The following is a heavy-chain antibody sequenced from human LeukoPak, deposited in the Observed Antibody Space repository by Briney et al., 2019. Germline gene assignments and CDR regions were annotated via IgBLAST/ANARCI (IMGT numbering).Heavy chain of an antibody. V-gene: IGHV4-59*01. CDR3: ARVYYSSSYDYWYFDL. CDR1: GESISGFY. J-gene: IGHJ2*01. Sequence: PSETLSLTCTVSGESISGFYWTWIRQPPGKGLEWIGYIYYSGSTNYNPSLKSRVTISVDTSKNQFSLKLSSVIAADTAVCYCARVYYSSSYDYWYFDLWGRGTLVTVSS. CDR2: IYYSGST. D-gene: IGHD6-13*01.